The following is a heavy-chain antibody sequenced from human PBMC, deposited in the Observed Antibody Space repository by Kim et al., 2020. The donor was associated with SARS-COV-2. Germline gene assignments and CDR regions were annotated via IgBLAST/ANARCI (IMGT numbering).Heavy chain of an antibody. D-gene: IGHD3-16*01. J-gene: IGHJ4*02. Sequence: SETLSLTCTVSGDSVSSTAYFWVWIRQPPGKGLVWIGSVHSGGTTSYNPSLRSRLTISMDTSKNQFSLNLMSVTAADTAVYYCATRILASRGGWGQGTLVTVSS. V-gene: IGHV4-39*01. CDR2: VHSGGTT. CDR3: ATRILASRGG. CDR1: GDSVSSTAYF.